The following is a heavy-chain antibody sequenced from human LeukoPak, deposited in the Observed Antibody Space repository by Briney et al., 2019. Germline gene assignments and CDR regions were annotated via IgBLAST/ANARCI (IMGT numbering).Heavy chain of an antibody. CDR2: IRAHNGDT. Sequence: ASVKVSCKASGYTFTSYAISWVRQAPGQGLEGMGWIRAHNGDTNHAQQLQGRVTTTTDTSTRTAYMELRSLRSEDTAVYYCARGEFICTINTCYASALDSWGQGTLVTVSS. CDR3: ARGEFICTINTCYASALDS. D-gene: IGHD2-2*01. V-gene: IGHV1-18*01. CDR1: GYTFTSYA. J-gene: IGHJ4*02.